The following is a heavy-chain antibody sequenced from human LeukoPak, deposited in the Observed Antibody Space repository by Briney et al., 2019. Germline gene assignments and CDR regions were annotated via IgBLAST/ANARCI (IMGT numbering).Heavy chain of an antibody. CDR3: AKDNRRHYTSGPNPDSLH. CDR2: ISSSSSSYI. Sequence: GGSLRLSCAASGFTFSSYSMNWVRQAPGKGLEWVSSISSSSSSYIYYADSVKGRFTISRDNAKNSLYLQMNSLRVEDTAFYYCAKDNRRHYTSGPNPDSLHWGQGALVTVSS. J-gene: IGHJ4*02. D-gene: IGHD6-19*01. V-gene: IGHV3-21*04. CDR1: GFTFSSYS.